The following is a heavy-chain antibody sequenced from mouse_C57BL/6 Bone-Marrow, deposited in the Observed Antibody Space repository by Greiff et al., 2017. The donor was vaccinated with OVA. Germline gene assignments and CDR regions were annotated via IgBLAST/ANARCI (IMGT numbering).Heavy chain of an antibody. D-gene: IGHD2-4*01. V-gene: IGHV1-61*01. CDR1: GYTFTSYW. CDR2: IYPSDSET. Sequence: VQLQQPGAELVRPGSSVKLSCKASGYTFTSYWMDWVKQRPGQGLEWIGNIYPSDSETHYNQKFKDKATLTVDKSSSTAYMQLSSLTSEDSAVYYCARREDDYDDFAYWGQGTLVTVSA. J-gene: IGHJ3*01. CDR3: ARREDDYDDFAY.